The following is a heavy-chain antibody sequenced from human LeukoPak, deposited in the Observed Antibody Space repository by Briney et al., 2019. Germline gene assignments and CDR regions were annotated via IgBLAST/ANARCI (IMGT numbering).Heavy chain of an antibody. D-gene: IGHD3-16*01. V-gene: IGHV3-33*01. J-gene: IGHJ6*02. Sequence: QPGGSLRLSCAASGFNFSDYGMHWVRQAPGKGLEWLAVIWYDGSNEYYADSVKGRFAISRDDSKNTLSLQMHTLRVEDTAVYYCARDLDLGRQYYYYVMGVWGQGTTVTVSS. CDR1: GFNFSDYG. CDR3: ARDLDLGRQYYYYVMGV. CDR2: IWYDGSNE.